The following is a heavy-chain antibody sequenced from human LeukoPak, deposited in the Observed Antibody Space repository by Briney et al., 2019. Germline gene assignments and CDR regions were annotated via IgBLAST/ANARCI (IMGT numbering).Heavy chain of an antibody. Sequence: NPSETLSLTCTVSGGSISSYYWSWIRQPPGKGLEWIGYIYYSGSTNYNPSLKSRVTISVDTSKNQFSLKLSSVTAAGTAVYYCARLLDYYGMDVWGQGTTVTVSS. D-gene: IGHD2/OR15-2a*01. J-gene: IGHJ6*02. CDR3: ARLLDYYGMDV. CDR2: IYYSGST. V-gene: IGHV4-59*08. CDR1: GGSISSYY.